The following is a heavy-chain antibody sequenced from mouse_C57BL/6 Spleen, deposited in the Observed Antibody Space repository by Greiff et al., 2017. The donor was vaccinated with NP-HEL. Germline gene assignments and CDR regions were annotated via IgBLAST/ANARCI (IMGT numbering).Heavy chain of an antibody. J-gene: IGHJ1*03. CDR3: ATPYYYGSSYRYFDV. V-gene: IGHV5-17*01. CDR2: ISSGSSTI. D-gene: IGHD1-1*01. Sequence: EVQGVESGGGLVKPGGSLKLSCAASGFTFSDYGMHWVRQAPEKGLEWVAYISSGSSTIYYADTVKGRFTISRDNAKNTLFLQMTSLRSEDTAMYYCATPYYYGSSYRYFDVWGTGTTVTVSS. CDR1: GFTFSDYG.